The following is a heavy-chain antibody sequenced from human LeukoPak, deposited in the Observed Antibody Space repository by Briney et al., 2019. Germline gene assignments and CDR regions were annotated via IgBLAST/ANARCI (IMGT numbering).Heavy chain of an antibody. CDR2: INSDGSST. V-gene: IGHV3-74*01. Sequence: GGSLRLSCAASGFTFSSYEMNWVRQAPGKGLEWVSRINSDGSSTSYADSVKGRFTISRDNAKNTLYLQMNSLRAEDTAVYYCARDSGDIVASFDYWGQGTLVTVSS. J-gene: IGHJ4*02. CDR1: GFTFSSYE. D-gene: IGHD5-12*01. CDR3: ARDSGDIVASFDY.